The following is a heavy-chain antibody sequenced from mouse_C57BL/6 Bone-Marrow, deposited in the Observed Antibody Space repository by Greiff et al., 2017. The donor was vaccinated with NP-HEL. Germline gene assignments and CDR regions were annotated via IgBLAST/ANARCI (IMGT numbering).Heavy chain of an antibody. V-gene: IGHV8-8*01. CDR3: ARSPNHYYGSSYYFDY. CDR2: IWWDDDK. D-gene: IGHD1-1*01. J-gene: IGHJ2*01. CDR1: GFSLSTFGMG. Sequence: QVTLKVSGPGILQPSQTLSLTCSFSGFSLSTFGMGVGWIRQPSGKGLEWLAHIWWDDDKYYNPALKSRLTISKDTSKNQVFLKIANVDTADTATYYCARSPNHYYGSSYYFDYWGQGTTLTVSS.